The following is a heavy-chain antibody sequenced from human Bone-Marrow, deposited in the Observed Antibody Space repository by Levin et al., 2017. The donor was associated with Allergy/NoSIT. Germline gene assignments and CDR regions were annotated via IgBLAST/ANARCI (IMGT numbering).Heavy chain of an antibody. J-gene: IGHJ4*02. Sequence: PGGSLRLSCVAYGFTFSSHEMNWVRQAPGKGLEWLSYINLSDGTTYYADSVKGRFTISRDNAKNSLYLQMNSLGAEDTAVYYCARQRYCNGGNCDRDFDCWGQGTLVIVSS. CDR3: ARQRYCNGGNCDRDFDC. V-gene: IGHV3-48*03. CDR2: INLSDGTT. CDR1: GFTFSSHE. D-gene: IGHD2-15*01.